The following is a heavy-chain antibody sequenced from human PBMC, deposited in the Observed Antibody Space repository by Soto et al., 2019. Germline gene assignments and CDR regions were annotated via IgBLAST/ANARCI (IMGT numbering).Heavy chain of an antibody. D-gene: IGHD3-3*01. J-gene: IGHJ5*02. CDR3: ASGLIYDFWSGYYGPNWFDP. Sequence: SETLSLTCAVYGGSFSGYYWSWIRQPPGKGLEWIGEINHSGSTNYNPSLKSRVTISVDTSKNQFSLKLSPLTAAETAVYYCASGLIYDFWSGYYGPNWFDPWGQGTLVTVSS. V-gene: IGHV4-34*01. CDR1: GGSFSGYY. CDR2: INHSGST.